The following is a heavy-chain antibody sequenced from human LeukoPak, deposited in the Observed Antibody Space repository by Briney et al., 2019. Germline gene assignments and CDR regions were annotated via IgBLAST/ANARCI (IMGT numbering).Heavy chain of an antibody. D-gene: IGHD4-17*01. CDR1: GFTFSSYA. J-gene: IGHJ6*02. V-gene: IGHV3-30-3*01. CDR3: AGGDYGDYPTYYYGMDV. CDR2: ISYDGSNK. Sequence: GGSLRLSCAASGFTFSSYAMHWVRQAPGKGLEWVAVISYDGSNKYYADSVKGRFTISRDNSKNTLYLQMNSPRAEDTAVYYCAGGDYGDYPTYYYGMDVWGQGTTVTVSS.